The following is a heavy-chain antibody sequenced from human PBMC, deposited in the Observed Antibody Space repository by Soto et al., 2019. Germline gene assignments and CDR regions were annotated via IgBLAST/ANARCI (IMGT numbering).Heavy chain of an antibody. CDR1: GYTFTSYY. Sequence: GASVKVSCKASGYTFTSYYMHWVRQAPGQGLEWIGRIVVGSGSTTYAQIVQERITITRDMSTSTVYMDLRSLRPEDTAMYYCAADAHQDDFWSSYPYYFYSMDVWGQGTTVTVSS. CDR3: AADAHQDDFWSSYPYYFYSMDV. D-gene: IGHD3-3*01. V-gene: IGHV1-58*02. J-gene: IGHJ6*02. CDR2: IVVGSGST.